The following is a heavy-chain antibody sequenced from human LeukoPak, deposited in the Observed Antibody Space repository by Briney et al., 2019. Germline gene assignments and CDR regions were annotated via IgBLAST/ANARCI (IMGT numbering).Heavy chain of an antibody. CDR1: GFTFSSYD. CDR2: IGTAGDT. CDR3: ARAGAAGTYNWFDP. D-gene: IGHD6-13*01. V-gene: IGHV3-13*01. Sequence: GGSLRLSCAASGFTFSSYDVHWVRQATGKGLEWVSAIGTAGDTYYPGSVKGRFTISRENAKNSLYLQMNSLRAGDTAVYYCARAGAAGTYNWFDPWGQGTLVTVSS. J-gene: IGHJ5*02.